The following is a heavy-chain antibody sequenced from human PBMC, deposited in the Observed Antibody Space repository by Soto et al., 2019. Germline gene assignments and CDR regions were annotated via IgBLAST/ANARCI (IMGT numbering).Heavy chain of an antibody. D-gene: IGHD6-6*01. V-gene: IGHV4-34*01. Sequence: SEILSLTCAVYGGSFSGYYWSWIRQPPGKGLEWIGKINHSGSTNYNPSLKSRVTISVDTSKNQFSLKLSSVTAADMAVYYYARKEAARLNWFDPWGQGTLVTVSS. CDR2: INHSGST. CDR3: ARKEAARLNWFDP. J-gene: IGHJ5*02. CDR1: GGSFSGYY.